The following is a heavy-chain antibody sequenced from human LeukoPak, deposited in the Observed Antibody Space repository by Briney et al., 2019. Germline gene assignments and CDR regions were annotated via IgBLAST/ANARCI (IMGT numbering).Heavy chain of an antibody. CDR2: IYYSGST. Sequence: SETLSLTCTVSSGSISSYYWSWIRQPPGKGLEWIGYIYYSGSTNYNPSLKSRVTISVDTSKNQFSLKLSSVTAADTAVYYCARLYCSGGSCYYPSEWYFDLWGRGTLVTVSS. CDR1: SGSISSYY. J-gene: IGHJ2*01. V-gene: IGHV4-59*08. CDR3: ARLYCSGGSCYYPSEWYFDL. D-gene: IGHD2-15*01.